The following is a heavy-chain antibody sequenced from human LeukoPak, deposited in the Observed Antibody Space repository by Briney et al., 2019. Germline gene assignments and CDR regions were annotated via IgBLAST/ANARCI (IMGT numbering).Heavy chain of an antibody. CDR1: GFTFSSYE. D-gene: IGHD2-21*01. CDR3: ASWPFLAYCGGDCYLDV. V-gene: IGHV3-48*03. J-gene: IGHJ6*03. Sequence: GGSLRLSCAASGFTFSSYEMNWVRQAPGKGLEWVSYIGSSGSTIYYADSVKGRFTISRDNAKNSLYLQMNSLRAEDTAVYYCASWPFLAYCGGDCYLDVWGKGTTVTVSS. CDR2: IGSSGSTI.